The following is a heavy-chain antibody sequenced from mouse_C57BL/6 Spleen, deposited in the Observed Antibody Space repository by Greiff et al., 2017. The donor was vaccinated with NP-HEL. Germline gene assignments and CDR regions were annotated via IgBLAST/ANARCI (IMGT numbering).Heavy chain of an antibody. D-gene: IGHD2-1*01. CDR3: ARGANYGNYLPYFDY. CDR1: GYTFTSYW. J-gene: IGHJ2*01. V-gene: IGHV1-52*01. CDR2: IDPSDSET. Sequence: VQLQQPGAELVRPGSSVKLSCKASGYTFTSYWMHWVKQRPIQGLEWIGNIDPSDSETHYNQKFKDKATLTVDKSSSTAYMQLSSLTSEDSAVYYCARGANYGNYLPYFDYWGQGTTLTVSS.